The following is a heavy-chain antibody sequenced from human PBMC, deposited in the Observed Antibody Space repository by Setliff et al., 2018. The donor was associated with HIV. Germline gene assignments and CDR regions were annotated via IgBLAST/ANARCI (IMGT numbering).Heavy chain of an antibody. V-gene: IGHV4-38-2*02. CDR3: AKGRVEAGRPPGETGLSYYYHGMDV. Sequence: NPSETLSLTCTVSDYSISSRYYWGWIRQPPGKGLEWIGTIYHSGTTYYNPSLKSRVTISIDKSKNQFSLKLSSVTAADTAVYYCAKGRVEAGRPPGETGLSYYYHGMDVWGQGTTVTAP. J-gene: IGHJ6*02. CDR2: IYHSGTT. CDR1: DYSISSRYY. D-gene: IGHD6-6*01.